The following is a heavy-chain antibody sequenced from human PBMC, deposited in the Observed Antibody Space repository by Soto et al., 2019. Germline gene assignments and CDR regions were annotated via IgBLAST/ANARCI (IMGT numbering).Heavy chain of an antibody. D-gene: IGHD3-10*01. CDR3: ARGHYYGAGSYTVRYYYGMDV. J-gene: IGHJ6*02. V-gene: IGHV4-30-2*01. Sequence: PSETLSLTCAVSGGSISSGGYSWSWIRQPPGKGLGWIGYIYHSGSTYYNPSLKSRVTISVDRSKNQFSLKLSAVTAADTAVYYCARGHYYGAGSYTVRYYYGMDVWGQGTTVTVSS. CDR2: IYHSGST. CDR1: GGSISSGGYS.